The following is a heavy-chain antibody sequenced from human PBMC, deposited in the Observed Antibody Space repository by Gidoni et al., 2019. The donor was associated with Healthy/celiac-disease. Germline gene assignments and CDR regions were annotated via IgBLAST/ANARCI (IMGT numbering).Heavy chain of an antibody. CDR1: GFPCGDYA. CDR2: IRSRAYGGTT. CDR3: TRARGSYYYFDY. V-gene: IGHV3-49*03. Sequence: EVQLVESGGGLVQPGRSLRLSCTASGFPCGDYAMSWFRQAPGKGLEWVGFIRSRAYGGTTEYAASVKGRFTISRDDSKSIAYLQMNSLKTEDTAVYYCTRARGSYYYFDYWGQGTLVTVSS. D-gene: IGHD1-26*01. J-gene: IGHJ4*02.